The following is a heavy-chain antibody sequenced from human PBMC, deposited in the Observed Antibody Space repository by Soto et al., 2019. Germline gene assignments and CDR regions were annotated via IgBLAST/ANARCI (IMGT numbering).Heavy chain of an antibody. CDR2: MNPNSGNT. J-gene: IGHJ6*02. CDR1: GFTLTSYE. V-gene: IGHV1-8*01. CDR3: ARGYEFWNGYCLDV. Sequence: ASVKVSCKATGFTLTSYEINWVRQASGQGLEWMGWMNPNSGNTGYAQKFQGRVTMTRNTSISTAYMELSSLRSEDTAVYYCARGYEFWNGYCLDVWGQGTTVTV. D-gene: IGHD3-3*01.